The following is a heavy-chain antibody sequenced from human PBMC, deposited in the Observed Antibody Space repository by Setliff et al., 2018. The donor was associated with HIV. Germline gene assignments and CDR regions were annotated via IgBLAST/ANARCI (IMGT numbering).Heavy chain of an antibody. CDR3: ARDRSFSGIAVAPTGLGY. CDR1: GGSISSSSYY. Sequence: SETLSLTCTVSGGSISSSSYYWGWIRQAPGKGLEWIGSIYSRGSTYYNPSLKSRVTISVDTSKNQFSLKLSSVTAADTAVYYCARDRSFSGIAVAPTGLGYWGQGTLVTV. D-gene: IGHD6-19*01. CDR2: IYSRGST. V-gene: IGHV4-39*07. J-gene: IGHJ4*02.